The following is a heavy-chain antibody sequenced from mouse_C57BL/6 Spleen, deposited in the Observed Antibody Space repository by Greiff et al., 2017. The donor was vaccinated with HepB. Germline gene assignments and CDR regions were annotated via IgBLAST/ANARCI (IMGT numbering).Heavy chain of an antibody. J-gene: IGHJ1*03. CDR1: GYTFTSYW. CDR2: IDPNSGST. Sequence: QVQLKQPGAELVKPGASVKLSCKASGYTFTSYWMHWVKQRPGRGLEWIGRIDPNSGSTKYNEKFKSKATLTIDKPSSTAYMQLSSLTSEDSAVYYCARAGYDWCFDVWGTGTTVTVSS. CDR3: ARAGYDWCFDV. V-gene: IGHV1-72*01.